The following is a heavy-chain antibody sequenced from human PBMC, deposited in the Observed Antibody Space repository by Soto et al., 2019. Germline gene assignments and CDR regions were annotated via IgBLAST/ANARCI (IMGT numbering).Heavy chain of an antibody. Sequence: EVQLVESGGAVVQPGGSLRLSCSTSGFTFDDFTMHWVRQVPGKGLEWVSVISWAGDTTVYADSVKSRFSISRDNKKKSLHLQMNSLRTEDSAIYYCAKDVSGRWWYYAMDVWGQGTTVTVS. CDR1: GFTFDDFT. CDR2: ISWAGDTT. D-gene: IGHD2-15*01. CDR3: AKDVSGRWWYYAMDV. J-gene: IGHJ6*02. V-gene: IGHV3-43*01.